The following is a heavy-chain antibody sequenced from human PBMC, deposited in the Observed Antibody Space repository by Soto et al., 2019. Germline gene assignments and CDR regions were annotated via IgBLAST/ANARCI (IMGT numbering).Heavy chain of an antibody. J-gene: IGHJ5*02. Sequence: QVQLVQSGAEVKKPGSSVKVSCKASGGTFNSYTISWVRQAPGQGLEWMGRIIPILGIANYAQKFQGRVTITADKSTSTAYMQPSSLRSEDTAVYYCAREPDSSGDYGWFDPWGQGTLVTVSS. CDR2: IIPILGIA. D-gene: IGHD3-22*01. V-gene: IGHV1-69*08. CDR1: GGTFNSYT. CDR3: AREPDSSGDYGWFDP.